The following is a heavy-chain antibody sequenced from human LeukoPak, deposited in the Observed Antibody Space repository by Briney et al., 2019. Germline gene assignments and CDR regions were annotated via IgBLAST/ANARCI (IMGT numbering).Heavy chain of an antibody. CDR2: ISGSGGST. CDR1: GFTFSSYW. J-gene: IGHJ6*02. Sequence: PGGSLRLSCGASGFTFSSYWMHWVRQAPGKGLEWVSAISGSGGSTYYADSVKGRFTISRDNSKNTLYLQMNSLRAEDTAVYYCAKEGLRDFGVVIERYYYYGMDVWGQGTTVTVSS. V-gene: IGHV3-23*01. D-gene: IGHD3-3*01. CDR3: AKEGLRDFGVVIERYYYYGMDV.